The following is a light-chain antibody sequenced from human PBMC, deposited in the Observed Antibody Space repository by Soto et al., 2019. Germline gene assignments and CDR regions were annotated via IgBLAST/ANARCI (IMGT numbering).Light chain of an antibody. J-gene: IGLJ1*01. CDR3: CSYAGSYTYV. Sequence: QSVLTQPRSVSGSPGQSVTISCTGTSSDVGGYNYVSWYQQHPGKAPKLMIYDVSKRPSGDPDRFSGSKSGNTASLTISGLQAEDEADYYCCSYAGSYTYVFGXXTKVTVL. CDR2: DVS. CDR1: SSDVGGYNY. V-gene: IGLV2-11*01.